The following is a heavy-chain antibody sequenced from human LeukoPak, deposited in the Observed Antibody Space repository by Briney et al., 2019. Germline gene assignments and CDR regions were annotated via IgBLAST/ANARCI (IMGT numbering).Heavy chain of an antibody. CDR2: FDPEDGET. V-gene: IGHV1-24*01. Sequence: ASVKVSCKVSGYTLTELSIHWVRQAPGKGLEWMGDFDPEDGETMYTQRFQGRLTMTEDTSTDTAYMELSSLRSDDTAVYYCARGRDGYNYGGAFDIWGQGTMVTVSS. J-gene: IGHJ3*02. CDR3: ARGRDGYNYGGAFDI. D-gene: IGHD5-24*01. CDR1: GYTLTELS.